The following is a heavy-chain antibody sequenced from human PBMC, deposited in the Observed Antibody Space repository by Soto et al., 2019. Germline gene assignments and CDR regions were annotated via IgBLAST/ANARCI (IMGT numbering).Heavy chain of an antibody. V-gene: IGHV4-59*08. D-gene: IGHD6-13*01. CDR1: GGSISSYY. CDR3: ARHRSSSWFSFDY. CDR2: IYYSGST. Sequence: SETLSLTCTVSGGSISSYYWSWIRQPPGKGLEWIGYIYYSGSTNYNPSLKSRVTISVDTSKNQFSLKLSSVTAADTAVYYCARHRSSSWFSFDYWGQGTLVTVSS. J-gene: IGHJ4*02.